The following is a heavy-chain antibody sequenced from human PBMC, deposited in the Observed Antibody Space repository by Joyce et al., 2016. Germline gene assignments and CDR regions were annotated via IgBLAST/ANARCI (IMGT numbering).Heavy chain of an antibody. CDR1: GFTFTNYA. CDR2: ISSSGGTT. D-gene: IGHD6-6*01. J-gene: IGHJ6*02. V-gene: IGHV3-23*01. CDR3: AKGPRIAARPNYYYYGMDV. Sequence: EVQLLESGGALVQPGGSLRLSWAASGFTFTNYAMSWVRQAPGRGLEWVSSISSSGGTTHYADSVKGRFTIPRDNSKNTLNLQVNSLRAEDTAIYYCAKGPRIAARPNYYYYGMDVWGQGTTVTVSS.